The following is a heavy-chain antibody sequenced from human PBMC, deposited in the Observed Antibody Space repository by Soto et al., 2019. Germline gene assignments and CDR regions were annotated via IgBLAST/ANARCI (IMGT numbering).Heavy chain of an antibody. CDR1: GFTFSSYG. V-gene: IGHV3-33*01. D-gene: IGHD3-3*01. J-gene: IGHJ4*02. Sequence: QVQLVESGGGVVQPGRSLRLSCAASGFTFSSYGMHWVRQAPGKGLEWVAVIWYDGSNKYYADSVKGRFTISRDNSKNTLYLQMNSLRAEDTAVYYCARENNDFWSGYSYYFDYWGQGTLVTVSS. CDR2: IWYDGSNK. CDR3: ARENNDFWSGYSYYFDY.